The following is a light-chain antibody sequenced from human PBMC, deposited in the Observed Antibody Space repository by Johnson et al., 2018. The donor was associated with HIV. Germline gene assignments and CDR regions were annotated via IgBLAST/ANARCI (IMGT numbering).Light chain of an antibody. CDR3: GTWNNSLTSPYV. V-gene: IGLV1-51*02. CDR2: ENN. J-gene: IGLJ1*01. Sequence: QSVLTQPPSVSAAPGQKVTIYCSGSRSSTGRNYASWYQQLPGTAPKLLIYENNKRPSGIPDRFSDSKSGTSATLDITGLQPGDEANYYCGTWNNSLTSPYVFGTGTKVTVL. CDR1: RSSTGRNY.